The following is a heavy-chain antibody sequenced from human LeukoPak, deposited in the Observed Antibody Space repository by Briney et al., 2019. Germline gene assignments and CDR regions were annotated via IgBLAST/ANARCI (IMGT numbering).Heavy chain of an antibody. CDR2: ISSLGGGT. D-gene: IGHD3-10*01. CDR3: VQGTRRGAITMVRGVIGKSYYFDS. V-gene: IGHV3-23*01. Sequence: GGSLRLSCAASGFTFSNYGMNWVRQAPGKGLEWLSGISSLGGGTYFADSVKGRLTISRHNSKNTLYLQMNSLRAEDTAVYYCVQGTRRGAITMVRGVIGKSYYFDSWGQGTLVTVSS. J-gene: IGHJ4*02. CDR1: GFTFSNYG.